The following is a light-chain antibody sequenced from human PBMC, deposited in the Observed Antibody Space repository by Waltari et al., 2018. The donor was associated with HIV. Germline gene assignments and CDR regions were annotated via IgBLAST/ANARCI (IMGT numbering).Light chain of an antibody. V-gene: IGLV3-25*03. CDR1: VIPKQY. CDR3: QSGDSSAPYV. Sequence: YALTPPPSVSVSPGQTARITCSGAVIPKQYVYWYQQKSAQSPVLGTYTDSERPSGMPDRFSGSSSGTTVTLTISGVQAEDEADYYCQSGDSSAPYVVRTGTKVTVL. CDR2: TDS. J-gene: IGLJ1*01.